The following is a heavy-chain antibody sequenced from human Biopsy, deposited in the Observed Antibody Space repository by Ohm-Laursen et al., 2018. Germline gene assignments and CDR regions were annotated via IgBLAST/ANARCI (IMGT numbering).Heavy chain of an antibody. CDR3: ARDIMNPIGGLVARSDVFDV. V-gene: IGHV1-2*02. D-gene: IGHD3-16*02. Sequence: GPSVKVSCKASGYTFTDYFLHWARQAPGQGPVRMGWISPSSGGTNYPKKLQGRVTMIRDTSATTGYMELSSLRSDDTAVYYCARDIMNPIGGLVARSDVFDVWGQGTMVTVSS. CDR2: ISPSSGGT. J-gene: IGHJ3*01. CDR1: GYTFTDYF.